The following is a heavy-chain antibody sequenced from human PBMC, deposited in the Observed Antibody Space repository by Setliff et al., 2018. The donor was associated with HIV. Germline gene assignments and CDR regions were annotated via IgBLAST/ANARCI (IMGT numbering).Heavy chain of an antibody. Sequence: PSETLSLTCTVSGGSISGYYWSWIRQPPGKGLEWIGYSYHSGSTIYNPSLESRVTISVDTSKNQFSLQLTSVTAADAAAYYCARHPPTSDYNYNLILDYWGRGVLVTVSS. J-gene: IGHJ4*02. D-gene: IGHD3-10*01. CDR2: SYHSGST. CDR1: GGSISGYY. V-gene: IGHV4-59*01. CDR3: ARHPPTSDYNYNLILDY.